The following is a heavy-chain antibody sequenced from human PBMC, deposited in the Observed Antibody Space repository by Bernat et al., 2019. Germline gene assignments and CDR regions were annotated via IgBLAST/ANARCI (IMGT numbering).Heavy chain of an antibody. Sequence: QVQLVQSGAEVKKPGSSVKVSCKASGGTFSSYAISWVRQAPGQGLEWMGRIIPILGIANYAQKFQGSVTITADKSTSTAYMELSSLSSEDTAVYYCARDKVLSGSYYQDYWGQGTLVTVSS. J-gene: IGHJ4*02. CDR3: ARDKVLSGSYYQDY. CDR1: GGTFSSYA. CDR2: IIPILGIA. D-gene: IGHD1-26*01. V-gene: IGHV1-69*04.